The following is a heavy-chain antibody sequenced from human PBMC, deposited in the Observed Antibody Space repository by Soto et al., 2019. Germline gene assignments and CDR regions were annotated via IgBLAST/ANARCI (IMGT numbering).Heavy chain of an antibody. CDR1: GFTFSDYA. D-gene: IGHD3-16*01. V-gene: IGHV3-23*01. CDR2: ISGSGGST. Sequence: GGSLRLSCAASGFTFSDYAMSWVRQAPGKGLEWVSAISGSGGSTYYADSVKGRFTISRDNSKNTLYLQMNSLRAEDTAVYYCAPDSYDYIWGSYRPLGYWGQGTLVTVSS. J-gene: IGHJ4*02. CDR3: APDSYDYIWGSYRPLGY.